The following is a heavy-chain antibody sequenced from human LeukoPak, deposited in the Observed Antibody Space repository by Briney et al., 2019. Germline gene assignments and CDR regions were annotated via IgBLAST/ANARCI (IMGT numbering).Heavy chain of an antibody. D-gene: IGHD7-27*01. J-gene: IGHJ2*01. CDR3: ARVWGNWYLDL. CDR1: GSSINKYY. CDR2: IYYSGST. V-gene: IGHV4-59*01. Sequence: PSETLSLTCTVSGSSINKYYWSWIRQPPGKGLEWIGYIYYSGSTNYNPSLQSRVTISVDTSKNQFSLKLSSVTAADTAVYYCARVWGNWYLDLWGRGTLVTVSS.